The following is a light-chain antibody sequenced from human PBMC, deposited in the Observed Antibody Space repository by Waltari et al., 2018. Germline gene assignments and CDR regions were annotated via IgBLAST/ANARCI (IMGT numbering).Light chain of an antibody. J-gene: IGLJ2*01. V-gene: IGLV3-19*01. CDR2: SVD. CDR1: SLTTYA. Sequence: SSELTQDPAVSVALGQTVRITCQGDSLTTYAANRYQQRPGQAPILVIFSVDDRPSGIPDRFSGSSSGDTASLTITGAQAEDEADYYCNSRDPTTNAVVFGGGTRLTVL. CDR3: NSRDPTTNAVV.